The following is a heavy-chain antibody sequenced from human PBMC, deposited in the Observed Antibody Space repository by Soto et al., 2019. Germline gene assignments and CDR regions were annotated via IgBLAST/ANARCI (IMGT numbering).Heavy chain of an antibody. CDR3: ARGRGAAADYFDF. V-gene: IGHV3-11*05. D-gene: IGHD6-13*01. CDR2: ISSSTSHT. Sequence: QVQLVESGGGLVKPGGSLRLSCAVSGFTFSDYYMTWIRQAPGKGLEWVSYISSSTSHTNYADSVKGRFTISRDNAKNSLFLQMNSLRAEDTAVYYCARGRGAAADYFDFWGKGTMVTVSS. J-gene: IGHJ4*02. CDR1: GFTFSDYY.